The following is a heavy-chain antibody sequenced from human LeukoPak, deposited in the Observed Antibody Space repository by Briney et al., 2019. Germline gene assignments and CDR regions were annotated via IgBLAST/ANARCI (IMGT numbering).Heavy chain of an antibody. D-gene: IGHD6-6*01. Sequence: GGSLRLSCAASGFTFSSYSMNWVRQAPGKGLEWVSYISSSSSTLYYADSVKGRFTISRDNAKNSLYLQMNSLRAEDTAVYYCARDSGSSGKYYYYYYMDVWGKGTTVTVSS. J-gene: IGHJ6*03. CDR1: GFTFSSYS. V-gene: IGHV3-48*04. CDR3: ARDSGSSGKYYYYYYMDV. CDR2: ISSSSSTL.